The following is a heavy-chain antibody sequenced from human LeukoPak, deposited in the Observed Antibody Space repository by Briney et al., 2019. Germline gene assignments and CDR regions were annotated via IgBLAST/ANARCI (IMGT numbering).Heavy chain of an antibody. V-gene: IGHV3-23*01. CDR1: GFTFSSYS. CDR2: ISGSAEKT. D-gene: IGHD3-3*01. CDR3: ARGSTYDFWSGDALDV. J-gene: IGHJ3*01. Sequence: GGSLRLSCAASGFTFSSYSMNWVRQAPGKGLEWVSSISGSAEKTYYADSVKGRFTISRDSSQKILNLQMDNLRVEDTAIYYCARGSTYDFWSGDALDVWGQGTMVTVAS.